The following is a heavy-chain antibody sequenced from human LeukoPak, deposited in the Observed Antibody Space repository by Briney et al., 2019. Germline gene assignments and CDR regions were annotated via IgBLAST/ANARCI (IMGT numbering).Heavy chain of an antibody. CDR2: INAGTGNT. Sequence: ASVKVSCKASGYTFTSYGISWVRQAPGQGLEWMGWINAGTGNTKYSQEFQGRVTITRDTSATTAYMELSSLRSEDTAVYYCAREVAVAGFDYWGQGTLVTVSS. J-gene: IGHJ4*02. CDR3: AREVAVAGFDY. D-gene: IGHD6-19*01. CDR1: GYTFTSYG. V-gene: IGHV1-18*01.